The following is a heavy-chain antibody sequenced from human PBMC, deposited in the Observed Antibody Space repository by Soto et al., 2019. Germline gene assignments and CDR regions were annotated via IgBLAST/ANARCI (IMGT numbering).Heavy chain of an antibody. Sequence: EVQLLQSGGGLVQPGGSLRLSCAASGLTFSSHGMSWVRQPQGKGLEWVSGISGSGGSXYYADSVKGRFTISRDNSKNTVXLXXXXXRXEDTAVYYCAKRIGDYWGQGTLVTVSS. CDR2: ISGSGGSX. V-gene: IGHV3-23*01. J-gene: IGHJ4*02. CDR1: GLTFSSHG. CDR3: AKRIGDY.